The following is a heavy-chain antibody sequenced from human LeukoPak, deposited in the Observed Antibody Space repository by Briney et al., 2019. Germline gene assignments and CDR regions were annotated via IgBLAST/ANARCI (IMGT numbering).Heavy chain of an antibody. V-gene: IGHV4-39*01. D-gene: IGHD2-2*01. Sequence: SETLSLTCTVSGGSISSSSYYWGWIRQPPGKGLEWIGRTYYSGSTYYNPSLKSRVTISVDTSKNQFSLKLSSVTAADTAVYYCARGGRGIVVVPAAPPSWFDPWGQGTLVTVSS. CDR1: GGSISSSSYY. CDR2: TYYSGST. J-gene: IGHJ5*02. CDR3: ARGGRGIVVVPAAPPSWFDP.